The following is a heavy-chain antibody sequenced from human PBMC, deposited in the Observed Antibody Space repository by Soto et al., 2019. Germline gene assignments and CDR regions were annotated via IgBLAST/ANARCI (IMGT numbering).Heavy chain of an antibody. V-gene: IGHV3-7*03. CDR2: IKQDGSQK. CDR1: GFTFSSYG. CDR3: TRGTELVYCTSTSCPGIDV. J-gene: IGHJ6*02. D-gene: IGHD2-2*01. Sequence: VQLVESGGGVVQPGRSLRLSCAASGFTFSSYGMHWVRQAPGKGLEWVANIKQDGSQKYYVDSVKGRFTISRDNAKNSLYLQMNSLRVEDTAVYYCTRGTELVYCTSTSCPGIDVWGQGTTVTVSS.